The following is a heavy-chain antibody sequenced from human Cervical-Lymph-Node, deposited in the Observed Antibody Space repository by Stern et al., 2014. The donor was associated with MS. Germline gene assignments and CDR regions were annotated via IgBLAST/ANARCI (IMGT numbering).Heavy chain of an antibody. Sequence: QVLLQESGPGLVKPSQTLSLTCTVSGASIKTIGYFWSWVRQPPGKRLEWIGFISHSGVPCYNETLKSRVTLSQDTSANQFSLRLTSVTAADTALYFCMRGDYWGRGILVAVSS. CDR3: MRGDY. CDR2: ISHSGVP. CDR1: GASIKTIGYF. V-gene: IGHV4-31*03. J-gene: IGHJ4*02.